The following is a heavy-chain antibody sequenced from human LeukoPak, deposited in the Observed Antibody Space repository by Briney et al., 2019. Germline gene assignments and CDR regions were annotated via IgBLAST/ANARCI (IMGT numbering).Heavy chain of an antibody. D-gene: IGHD1-14*01. V-gene: IGHV3-23*01. CDR1: GFTISSQA. J-gene: IGHJ4*02. CDR2: IGISDVDR. CDR3: AKDAPGAGGFDY. Sequence: GGSLRLSCAASGFTISSQAMSWVRQAPGEGLERVSTIGISDVDRHYLDSVKGRFTISRDNSKNTLYLQMNSLRAADTAVYYCAKDAPGAGGFDYWGQGTLVTVSS.